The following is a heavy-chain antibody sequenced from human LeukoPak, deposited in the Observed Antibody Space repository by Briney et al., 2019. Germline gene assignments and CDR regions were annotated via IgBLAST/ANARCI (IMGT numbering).Heavy chain of an antibody. Sequence: PGGSLRLSCAASGFTFDYYAMHWVRHAPGKGLGWVSLIRLDGGSTYYADSVKGRFTISRDNSKHPLYLKMDSLRAEDTALYYCAKDGVDTALHPWGQGTLVTVSS. CDR1: GFTFDYYA. D-gene: IGHD5-18*01. V-gene: IGHV3-43D*04. CDR2: IRLDGGST. J-gene: IGHJ5*02. CDR3: AKDGVDTALHP.